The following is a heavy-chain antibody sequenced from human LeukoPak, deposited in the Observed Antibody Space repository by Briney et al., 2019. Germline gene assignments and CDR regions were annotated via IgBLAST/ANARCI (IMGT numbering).Heavy chain of an antibody. J-gene: IGHJ4*02. Sequence: GGSLRLSCAASGFTFSSYSMNWVRQAPGKGLEWVSSISSSSSYIYYADSVKGRLTISRDNAKNSLYLQMNSLRAEDTAVYYCARGPYSSGWYYFDYWGQGTLVTVSS. V-gene: IGHV3-21*01. CDR3: ARGPYSSGWYYFDY. CDR2: ISSSSSYI. CDR1: GFTFSSYS. D-gene: IGHD6-19*01.